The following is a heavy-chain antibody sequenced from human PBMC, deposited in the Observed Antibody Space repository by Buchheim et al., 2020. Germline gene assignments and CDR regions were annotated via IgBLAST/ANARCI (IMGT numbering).Heavy chain of an antibody. CDR3: AKDRGRVTTVTTADY. CDR1: GFTFSSYG. J-gene: IGHJ4*02. V-gene: IGHV3-30*18. Sequence: QVQPVESGGGVVQPGRSLRLSCAASGFTFSSYGMHWVRQAPGKGLEWVAVISYDGSNKYYADSVKGRFTISRDNSKNTLYLQMNSLRAEDTAVYYCAKDRGRVTTVTTADYWGQGTL. D-gene: IGHD4-17*01. CDR2: ISYDGSNK.